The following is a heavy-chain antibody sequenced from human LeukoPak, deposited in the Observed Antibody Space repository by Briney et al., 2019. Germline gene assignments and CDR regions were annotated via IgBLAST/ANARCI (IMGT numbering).Heavy chain of an antibody. J-gene: IGHJ4*02. V-gene: IGHV3-7*01. CDR1: GFTFSSYW. D-gene: IGHD3-10*01. CDR2: IKQDGSEK. Sequence: GGSLRLSCAASGFTFSSYWMSWVRQAPGKELEWVANIKQDGSEKYYVDSVKGRFTISRDNAKNSLYLQMNSLRAEDTAVYYCAKDLLRYYGSGSYYWGQGTLVTVSS. CDR3: AKDLLRYYGSGSYY.